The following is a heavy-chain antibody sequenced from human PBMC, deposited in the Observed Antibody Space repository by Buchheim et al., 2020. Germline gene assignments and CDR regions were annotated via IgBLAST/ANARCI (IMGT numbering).Heavy chain of an antibody. V-gene: IGHV3-74*01. Sequence: EVQLVESGGGLVQPGGSLRLSCAVSDFIFSSYWMHWVRQVPGKELVWVSRINTDGRTTTYADSVKGRFTVSRDNAKNTLYLEMNSLRVEDTAVYYCARAPDCGGGSCNSYHYYGMDVWGQGT. D-gene: IGHD2-15*01. CDR1: DFIFSSYW. CDR2: INTDGRTT. CDR3: ARAPDCGGGSCNSYHYYGMDV. J-gene: IGHJ6*02.